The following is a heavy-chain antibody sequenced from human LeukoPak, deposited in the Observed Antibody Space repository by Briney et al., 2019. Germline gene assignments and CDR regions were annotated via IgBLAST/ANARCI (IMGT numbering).Heavy chain of an antibody. J-gene: IGHJ3*02. CDR3: ARDFGDYFGGRAFDI. D-gene: IGHD4-17*01. CDR1: GFTFSTSS. V-gene: IGHV3-21*01. Sequence: PGGSLRLSCEASGFTFSTSSINWVRQAPGKGLEWVSSISSSSSSKHYVDSVQGRFTISRDNTKNSLYLEMNSLRAEDTAVYYCARDFGDYFGGRAFDIWGQGTMVTVSS. CDR2: ISSSSSSK.